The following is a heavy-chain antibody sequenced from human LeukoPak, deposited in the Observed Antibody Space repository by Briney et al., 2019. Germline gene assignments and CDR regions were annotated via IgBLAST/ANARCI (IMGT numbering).Heavy chain of an antibody. CDR3: VRSSGFSRFDY. CDR1: GYTFISYS. V-gene: IGHV1-2*02. Sequence: ASVKVSCEASGYTFISYSISWVRQAPGQGLEWMGWINPKTGVTRCSQKFQGRVTMTRDRSISTAYMEVTGLESDDTAVYYCVRSSGFSRFDYWGQGALVTVSS. D-gene: IGHD6-25*01. J-gene: IGHJ4*02. CDR2: INPKTGVT.